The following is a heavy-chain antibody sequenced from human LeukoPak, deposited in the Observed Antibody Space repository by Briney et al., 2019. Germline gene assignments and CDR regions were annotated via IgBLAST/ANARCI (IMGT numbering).Heavy chain of an antibody. CDR2: ISYDGSNK. V-gene: IGHV3-30-3*01. D-gene: IGHD2-2*01. CDR3: AKDVSAVVPAATDAFDI. CDR1: GFTFSSYA. Sequence: GGSLRLSCAASGFTFSSYAMHWVRQAPGKGLEWVAVISYDGSNKYYADSVKGRFTISRDNSKNTLYLQMNSLRAEDTAVYYCAKDVSAVVPAATDAFDIWGQGTMVTVSS. J-gene: IGHJ3*02.